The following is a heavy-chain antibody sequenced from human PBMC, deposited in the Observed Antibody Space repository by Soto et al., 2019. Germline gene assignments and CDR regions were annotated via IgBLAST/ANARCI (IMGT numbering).Heavy chain of an antibody. V-gene: IGHV3-30*18. D-gene: IGHD3-9*01. CDR1: GFTYSSYW. Sequence: PGGSLRLSCVASGFTYSSYWMAWVRQVPGKGLEWVAGISKDGSKKYYADSVKGRFTISRDNSKKTLYLQMNSLRAEDTAVYYCANPSGYYFGLGSHDEASDMWGQGTVVTVSS. CDR3: ANPSGYYFGLGSHDEASDM. CDR2: ISKDGSKK. J-gene: IGHJ3*02.